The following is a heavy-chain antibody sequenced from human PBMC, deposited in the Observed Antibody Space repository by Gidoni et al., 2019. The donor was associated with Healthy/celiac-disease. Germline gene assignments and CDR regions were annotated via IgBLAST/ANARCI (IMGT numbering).Heavy chain of an antibody. Sequence: QVQLVDPGGGVVQPGRSLRLSCAASGFTFSSYAMHWVRQAQGKGLEWVAVRSYNGSNEYYADSVKGRFTISRDNSKNTLYLQMNSLRAEDTAVYYCARDYYDSSGSVDYWGQGTLVTVSS. CDR1: GFTFSSYA. J-gene: IGHJ4*02. V-gene: IGHV3-30*04. CDR3: ARDYYDSSGSVDY. CDR2: RSYNGSNE. D-gene: IGHD3-22*01.